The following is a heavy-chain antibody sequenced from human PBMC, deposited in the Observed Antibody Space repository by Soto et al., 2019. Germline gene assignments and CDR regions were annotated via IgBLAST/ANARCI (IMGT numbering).Heavy chain of an antibody. CDR3: ARDWDVAVPPAALKYPPYYAMDV. J-gene: IGHJ6*02. V-gene: IGHV1-69*01. CDR2: IIPVLGAP. CDR1: GGTFSSFP. D-gene: IGHD2-2*01. Sequence: QVQLVQSGTEVKKPGSSVKVSCKTSGGTFSSFPIAWVRQAPGQGLEWVGGIIPVLGAPSYAQTFQGRVTITADESTSAAYLELSSLRSDDTAVYFCARDWDVAVPPAALKYPPYYAMDVWGQGTTVTVSS.